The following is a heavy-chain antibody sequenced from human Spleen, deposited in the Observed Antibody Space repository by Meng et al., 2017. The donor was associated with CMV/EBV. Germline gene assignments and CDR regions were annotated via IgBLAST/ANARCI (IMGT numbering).Heavy chain of an antibody. Sequence: GSLRLSYTVSGDSISSSSYYWGWIRQPPGRGLEWIGSIFYSGHTYYNPSLRGRVTISVETSKKQFSLRLSSVTAADTAVYYCAKASLVGATVAEYFQHWGQGTLVTVSS. CDR1: GDSISSSSYY. D-gene: IGHD1-26*01. CDR3: AKASLVGATVAEYFQH. V-gene: IGHV4-39*07. CDR2: IFYSGHT. J-gene: IGHJ1*01.